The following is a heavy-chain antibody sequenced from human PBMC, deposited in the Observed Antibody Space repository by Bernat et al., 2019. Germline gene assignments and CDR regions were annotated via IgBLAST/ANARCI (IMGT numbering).Heavy chain of an antibody. CDR1: GFTVSSNY. CDR2: IYSGGST. J-gene: IGHJ6*02. D-gene: IGHD6-13*01. Sequence: EVQLVETGGGLIQPGGSLRLSCEASGFTVSSNYMSWVRQAPGKGLEWVSVIYSGGSTYYADSVKGRFTISRDNSKNTLYLQMNSLRDEDTAVYYCARDRYSSSWPYYYYGMDVWGQWTTVTVSS. V-gene: IGHV3-53*02. CDR3: ARDRYSSSWPYYYYGMDV.